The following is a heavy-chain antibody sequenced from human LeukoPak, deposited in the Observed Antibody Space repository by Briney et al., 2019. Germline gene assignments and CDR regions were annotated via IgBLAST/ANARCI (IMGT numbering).Heavy chain of an antibody. CDR2: ISGSGGRT. CDR1: GFTFSSYV. J-gene: IGHJ3*02. CDR3: ARDRSLLSRASDI. Sequence: PGGSLRLSCAASGFTFSSYVMSWVRQAPGKGLEWVSGISGSGGRTSYADSVKGRFTISRDNFKDTLYLQMNSLRVEDTAVYYCARDRSLLSRASDIWGQGTMVTVSS. V-gene: IGHV3-23*01.